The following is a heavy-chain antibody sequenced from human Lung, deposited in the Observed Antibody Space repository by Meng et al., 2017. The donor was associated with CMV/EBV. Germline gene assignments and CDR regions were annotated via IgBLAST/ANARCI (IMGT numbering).Heavy chain of an antibody. CDR1: GFTFSSYW. CDR3: ARENYGMDD. J-gene: IGHJ6*02. CDR2: INSDGSST. V-gene: IGHV3-74*01. Sequence: GESMKISCAASGFTFSSYWMHWVRQAPGKGLVWVSRINSDGSSTSYADSVKGRFTISRDNAKNTLYLQMNSLRAEDTAVYYCARENYGMDDWGQGTTVNIAS.